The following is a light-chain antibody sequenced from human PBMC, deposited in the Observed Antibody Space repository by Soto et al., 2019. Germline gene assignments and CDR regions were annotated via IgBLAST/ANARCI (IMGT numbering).Light chain of an antibody. CDR1: QSVSCS. CDR3: QQYNNWWT. CDR2: GAS. V-gene: IGKV3-15*01. J-gene: IGKJ1*01. Sequence: EIVRTQSPATLSVSPGERAALSCMASQSVSCSLTWYQQKPGQAPRLLIYGASTRATGIPARFSGSGSGTEFTLTISSLQSEDFAVYYCQQYNNWWTFGQGTKVEVK.